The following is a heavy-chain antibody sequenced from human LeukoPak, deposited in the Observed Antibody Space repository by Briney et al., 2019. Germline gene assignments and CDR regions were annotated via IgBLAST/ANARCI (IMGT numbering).Heavy chain of an antibody. CDR3: ARDRGAYCSGGSCYSRNWFDP. J-gene: IGHJ5*02. V-gene: IGHV3-74*01. Sequence: GGSLRLSCTTSGFTFTNYWMHWVRQAPGKGLVRVSRMNVDGTNIRYADSVKGRFTISRDNAKNTLYLQMNSLRAEDTAVYYCARDRGAYCSGGSCYSRNWFDPWGQGTLVTVSS. CDR1: GFTFTNYW. CDR2: MNVDGTNI. D-gene: IGHD2-15*01.